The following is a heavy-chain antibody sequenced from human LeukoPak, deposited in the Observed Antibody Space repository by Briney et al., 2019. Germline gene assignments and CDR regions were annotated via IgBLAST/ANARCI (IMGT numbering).Heavy chain of an antibody. V-gene: IGHV2-5*01. CDR2: IYWNDDK. CDR3: AHSLKGYYGSGSYYRQENWFDP. J-gene: IGHJ5*02. CDR1: GGSISSYYW. D-gene: IGHD3-10*01. Sequence: TLSLTCTVSGGSISSYYWSWIRQPPGKALEWLALIYWNDDKRYSPSLKSRLTITKDTSKNQVVLTMTNMDPVDTATYYCAHSLKGYYGSGSYYRQENWFDPWGQGTLVTVSS.